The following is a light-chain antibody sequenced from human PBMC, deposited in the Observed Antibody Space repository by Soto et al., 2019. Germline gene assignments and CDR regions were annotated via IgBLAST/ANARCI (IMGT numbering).Light chain of an antibody. CDR1: QSLSSY. V-gene: IGKV3-11*01. CDR3: QQRSNLIT. Sequence: EIVLTQSPATLSLSPGERATLCCRASQSLSSYLAWYQQKPGQAPRLLIYDASNRATGIPARFSGSGSGTDFTLTISSLEPEDFAVYYCQQRSNLITFGQGTRLEI. J-gene: IGKJ5*01. CDR2: DAS.